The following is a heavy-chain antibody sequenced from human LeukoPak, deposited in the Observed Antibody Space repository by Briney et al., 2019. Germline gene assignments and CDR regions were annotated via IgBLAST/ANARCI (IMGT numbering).Heavy chain of an antibody. CDR2: ISAYNGNT. CDR3: ARIGPPYCSSTSCYLDY. Sequence: ASVKVSCKASGYTFTSYGISWVRQAPGQGLEWMGWISAYNGNTNYAQKLQGRVTMTTDTSTSTAYMELRSLRSDDTAVYYCARIGPPYCSSTSCYLDYWGQGTLVTVSS. V-gene: IGHV1-18*01. D-gene: IGHD2-2*01. CDR1: GYTFTSYG. J-gene: IGHJ4*02.